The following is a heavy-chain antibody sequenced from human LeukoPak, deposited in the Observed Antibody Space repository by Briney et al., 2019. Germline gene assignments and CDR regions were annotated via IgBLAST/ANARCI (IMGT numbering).Heavy chain of an antibody. CDR1: GYTFTSYG. CDR3: ARDTSYSSSSAGGY. CDR2: FSAYNGNA. Sequence: ASVKVSCKASGYTFTSYGISWVRQAPGQGLEWMGWFSAYNGNANYEQKLQGRVTMNTDTSTSTAYMALRSLRSDDTAVYYCARDTSYSSSSAGGYWGQGTLVTVSS. J-gene: IGHJ4*02. D-gene: IGHD6-6*01. V-gene: IGHV1-18*01.